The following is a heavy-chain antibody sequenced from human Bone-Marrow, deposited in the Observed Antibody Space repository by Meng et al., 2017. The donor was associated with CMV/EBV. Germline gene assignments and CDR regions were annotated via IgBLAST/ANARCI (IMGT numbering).Heavy chain of an antibody. J-gene: IGHJ6*02. CDR2: INHSGST. CDR1: GGSFSGYY. D-gene: IGHD2-2*01. Sequence: SETLSLTCAVYGGSFSGYYWSWIRQPPGKGLEWIGEINHSGSTNYNPSLKSRVTISVDTSKNQFSLKRSSVTAADTAVYYCASGRVVPAADVGYYYYGMDVWGQGTTVTVSS. V-gene: IGHV4-34*01. CDR3: ASGRVVPAADVGYYYYGMDV.